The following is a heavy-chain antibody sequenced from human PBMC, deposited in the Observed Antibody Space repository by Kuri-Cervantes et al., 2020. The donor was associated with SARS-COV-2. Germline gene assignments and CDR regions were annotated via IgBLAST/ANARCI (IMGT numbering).Heavy chain of an antibody. Sequence: ASVKVSCKSSGLTFVNYAMHWVRQAPGQRLEWMGWINAGNGDTNISQKFQGRVTITRDISPDTAYMDLSSLRSEDTAVYYCAMYFYGSGNYDDTLDKWGQGTLVTVSS. CDR3: AMYFYGSGNYDDTLDK. CDR1: GLTFVNYA. V-gene: IGHV1-3*01. D-gene: IGHD3-10*01. CDR2: INAGNGDT. J-gene: IGHJ4*02.